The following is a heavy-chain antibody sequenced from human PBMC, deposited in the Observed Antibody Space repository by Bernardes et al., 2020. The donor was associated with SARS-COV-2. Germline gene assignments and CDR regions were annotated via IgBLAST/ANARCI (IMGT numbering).Heavy chain of an antibody. CDR3: AADLGYCGGDCLDY. CDR1: GFTFTSSA. V-gene: IGHV1-58*02. D-gene: IGHD2-21*01. J-gene: IGHJ4*02. CDR2: IVVVSCNT. Sequence: SVKVSCKASGFTFTSSAMQWVRQARGQRLEWIGWIVVVSCNTNYAQKFQERVTITRDMSTSTAYMELSSLRSEDTAVYYCAADLGYCGGDCLDYWGQGTLVTVSS.